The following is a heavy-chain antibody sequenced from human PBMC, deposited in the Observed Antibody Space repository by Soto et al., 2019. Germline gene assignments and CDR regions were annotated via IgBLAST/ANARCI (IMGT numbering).Heavy chain of an antibody. CDR1: GFTFSSYS. CDR2: ISSSSSYI. CDR3: ARSGGYSNYEYNWFDP. V-gene: IGHV3-21*01. Sequence: GGSLRLSCAASGFTFSSYSMNWVRQAPGKGLEWVSSISSSSSYIFYADSVKGRFTISRDNAKNSLYLQMNSLRAEDTAVYYCARSGGYSNYEYNWFDPWGQGTLVTVSS. D-gene: IGHD4-4*01. J-gene: IGHJ5*02.